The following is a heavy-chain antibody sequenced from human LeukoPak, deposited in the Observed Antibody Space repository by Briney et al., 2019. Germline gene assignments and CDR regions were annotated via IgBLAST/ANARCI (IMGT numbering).Heavy chain of an antibody. Sequence: GGSLRLSCGASGLTVSSKDMSWVRQAPGKGLEWVSVLQSGGTTHYADSVKGRFTISRDNAKNSLYLQMNSLRAEDTAVYYCARVRSSSWYHYYYYGMDVWGQGTTVTVSS. CDR3: ARVRSSSWYHYYYYGMDV. CDR1: GLTVSSKD. D-gene: IGHD6-13*01. V-gene: IGHV3-66*01. CDR2: LQSGGTT. J-gene: IGHJ6*02.